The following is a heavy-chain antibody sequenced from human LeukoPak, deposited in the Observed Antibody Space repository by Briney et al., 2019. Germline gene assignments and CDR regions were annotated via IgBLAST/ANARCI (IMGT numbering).Heavy chain of an antibody. D-gene: IGHD2/OR15-2a*01. Sequence: GGSLRLSCAASGFIFSNYWMIWVRQAPGKGLEWVANIKQDGSEKYYVDSVKGRFTISRENAKTSLYLQMSSLRAEDTAVYYCARDSRGFFDYWGQGTLVTVSS. J-gene: IGHJ4*02. CDR1: GFIFSNYW. V-gene: IGHV3-7*01. CDR2: IKQDGSEK. CDR3: ARDSRGFFDY.